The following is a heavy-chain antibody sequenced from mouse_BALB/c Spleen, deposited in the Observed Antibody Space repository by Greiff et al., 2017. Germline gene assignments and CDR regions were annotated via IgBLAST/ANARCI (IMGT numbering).Heavy chain of an antibody. V-gene: IGHV1-31*01. CDR3: ARYGYGYAMDY. D-gene: IGHD2-2*01. Sequence: EVQLQQSGPELVKPGASVKISCKASGYSFTGYYMHWVKQSHVKSLEWIGRINPYNGATSYNQNFKDKASLTVDKSSSTAYMELHSLTSEDSAVYYCARYGYGYAMDYWGQGTSVTVSS. CDR1: GYSFTGYY. CDR2: INPYNGAT. J-gene: IGHJ4*01.